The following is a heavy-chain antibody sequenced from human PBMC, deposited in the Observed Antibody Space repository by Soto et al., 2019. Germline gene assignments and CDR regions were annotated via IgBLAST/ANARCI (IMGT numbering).Heavy chain of an antibody. D-gene: IGHD5-12*01. CDR2: IYRGDST. CDR3: AMYLDYSGGSSGGIDV. CDR1: GFTVSSNF. J-gene: IGHJ6*02. Sequence: PGGSLRLSCAASGFTVSSNFMCWVRQPPGEGLEWVSVIYRGDSTYYADSVKGRFTISRDNSKNTLYLQMNSLRVEDTAVYFCAMYLDYSGGSSGGIDVWGQGTTVTVCS. V-gene: IGHV3-53*01.